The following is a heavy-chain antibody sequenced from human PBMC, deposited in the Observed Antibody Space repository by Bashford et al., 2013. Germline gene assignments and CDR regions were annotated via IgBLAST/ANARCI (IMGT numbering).Heavy chain of an antibody. D-gene: IGHD5-12*01. V-gene: IGHV3-48*03. CDR3: ARVARTMSFYYGLDV. J-gene: IGHJ6*04. CDR2: ISSSGSII. Sequence: VRQAPGKGLEWVSYISSSGSIIYYADSVKGRFTISRDNAKNSLYLQMNSLRAEDTAVYYCARVARTMSFYYGLDVWGPRGPRSPSPQ.